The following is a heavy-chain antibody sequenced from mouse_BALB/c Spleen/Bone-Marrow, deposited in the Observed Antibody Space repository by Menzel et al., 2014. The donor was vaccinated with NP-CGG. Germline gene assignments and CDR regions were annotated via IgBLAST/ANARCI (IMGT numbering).Heavy chain of an antibody. V-gene: IGHV14-3*02. CDR1: GFNIKDTY. CDR2: IDPANGNT. J-gene: IGHJ4*01. D-gene: IGHD2-14*01. CDR3: ARYYRYGYYAMDC. Sequence: LVESGAELVKPGASVKLSCTASGFNIKDTYMHWVKQRPEQGLEWIGRIDPANGNTKYDPKFQGKATITADTSSNTAYLQLSSLTSEDTAVYYCARYYRYGYYAMDCWGQGTSVTVSS.